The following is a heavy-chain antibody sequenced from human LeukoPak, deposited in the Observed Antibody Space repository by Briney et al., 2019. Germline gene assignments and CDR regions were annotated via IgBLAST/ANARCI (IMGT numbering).Heavy chain of an antibody. CDR1: GGSISSSSYY. D-gene: IGHD3-22*01. CDR2: IYYSGST. CDR3: ARHSRGYYDSTGYYYGSHAFDI. J-gene: IGHJ3*02. Sequence: SETLSLTCTVSGGSISSSSYYWGWIRQPPGKGLEWIGNIYYSGSTYYNPSLKSRVTISVDTSKNQFSLKLTSVTAADTAVFHCARHSRGYYDSTGYYYGSHAFDIWGQGTMVTVSS. V-gene: IGHV4-39*01.